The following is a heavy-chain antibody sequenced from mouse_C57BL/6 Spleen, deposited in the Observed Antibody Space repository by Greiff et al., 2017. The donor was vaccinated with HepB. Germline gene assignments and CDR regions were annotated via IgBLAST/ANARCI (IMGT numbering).Heavy chain of an antibody. V-gene: IGHV1-82*01. CDR2: IYPGDGDT. J-gene: IGHJ2*01. Sequence: QVQLQQSGPELVKPGASVKISCQASGYAFSSSWMNWVKQRPGKGLEWIGRIYPGDGDTNYNGKFKGKATLTADKSSSTAYMQLRSLTSEDSAVYFGARFGMDEGYYDYWGQGTTLTVSS. CDR3: ARFGMDEGYYDY. CDR1: GYAFSSSW. D-gene: IGHD2-3*01.